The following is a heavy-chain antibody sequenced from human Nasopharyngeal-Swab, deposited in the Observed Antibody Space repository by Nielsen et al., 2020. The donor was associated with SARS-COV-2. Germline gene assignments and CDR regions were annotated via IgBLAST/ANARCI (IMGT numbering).Heavy chain of an antibody. Sequence: SETLSLTCSVSGGSFNGFYWNWIRQAPGKGLEWIGEINHNERTNYNPSLKSRIAMLADTSNNQVSLKVSSVSAGDTAVYYCARAGRVGDAYTGLDVWGQGTTVTVSS. CDR1: GGSFNGFY. V-gene: IGHV4-34*01. D-gene: IGHD5-24*01. CDR2: INHNERT. J-gene: IGHJ6*02. CDR3: ARAGRVGDAYTGLDV.